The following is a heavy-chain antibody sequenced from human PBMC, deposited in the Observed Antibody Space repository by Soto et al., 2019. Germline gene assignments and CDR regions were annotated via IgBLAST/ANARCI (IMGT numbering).Heavy chain of an antibody. CDR3: AKGPVVGATYFDY. V-gene: IGHV3-30*18. J-gene: IGHJ4*02. CDR2: ISYDGSNK. Sequence: PGGSVRLSCAASGFTFSSYGMHWVRQAPGKGLEWVAVISYDGSNKYYADSVKGRFTISRDNSKNTLYLQMNSLRAEDTAVYYCAKGPVVGATYFDYWGQGTLVTVSS. D-gene: IGHD1-26*01. CDR1: GFTFSSYG.